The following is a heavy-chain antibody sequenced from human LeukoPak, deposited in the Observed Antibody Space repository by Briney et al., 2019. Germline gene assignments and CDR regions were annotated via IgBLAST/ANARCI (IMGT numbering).Heavy chain of an antibody. V-gene: IGHV4-39*01. CDR2: IYYSGST. CDR1: GGSISSSSYY. Sequence: SETLSLTCTVSGGSISSSSYYWGWIRQPPGKGLEWIGSIYYSGSTYYNPSLKSRVTISVDTSKNQFSLKLSSVTAADTAVYYCARPASSGSYHPFDYWGQGTLVTVSS. CDR3: ARPASSGSYHPFDY. J-gene: IGHJ4*02. D-gene: IGHD1-26*01.